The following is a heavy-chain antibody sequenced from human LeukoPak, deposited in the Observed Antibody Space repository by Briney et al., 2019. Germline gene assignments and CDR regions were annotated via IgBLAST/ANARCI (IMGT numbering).Heavy chain of an antibody. CDR1: GFTFSSYG. D-gene: IGHD6-13*01. J-gene: IGHJ4*02. V-gene: IGHV3-30*18. CDR3: AKGGIAAAGTSGY. Sequence: GGSLRLSCAASGFTFSSYGMHWVRQAPGKGLEGVGVISYDGSNKYYADTVKGRFTISRDNSKNTLYLQMNSLRAEDTAVYYCAKGGIAAAGTSGYWGQGTLVTVSS. CDR2: ISYDGSNK.